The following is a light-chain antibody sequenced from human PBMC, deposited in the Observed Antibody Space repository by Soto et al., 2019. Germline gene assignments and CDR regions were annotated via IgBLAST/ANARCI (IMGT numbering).Light chain of an antibody. CDR3: QSYGV. CDR2: GDI. V-gene: IGLV6-57*04. J-gene: IGLJ3*02. Sequence: NFMLTQPHSVSESPGKTVTISCTRSSGNIAFNYVQWYQQRPGSAPATIIYGDIMRPSGVPDRFSGSIDISSNSASLTISGLQPEDEAGYYCQSYGVFGGRTKLTVL. CDR1: SGNIAFNY.